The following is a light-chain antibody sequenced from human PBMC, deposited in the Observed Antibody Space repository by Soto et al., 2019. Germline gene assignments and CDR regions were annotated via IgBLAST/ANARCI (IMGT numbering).Light chain of an antibody. V-gene: IGKV1-12*01. CDR3: QQANSFPRT. J-gene: IGKJ3*01. Sequence: GDRVTITCRASQSISSWLAWYQQKPGKAPKLLIYAASSLQSGVPSRFSGSGSGTDFTLTINNLQPEDFATYYCQQANSFPRTFGPGTKVDIK. CDR2: AAS. CDR1: QSISSW.